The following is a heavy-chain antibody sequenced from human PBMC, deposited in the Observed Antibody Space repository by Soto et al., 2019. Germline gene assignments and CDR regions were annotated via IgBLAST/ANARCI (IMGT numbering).Heavy chain of an antibody. CDR2: ISAYNGNT. V-gene: IGHV1-18*01. J-gene: IGHJ6*02. CDR3: ARESPFYGDPLDYYYGMDV. CDR1: GYTFTSCG. D-gene: IGHD4-17*01. Sequence: ASVKVSCKASGYTFTSCGISCVRQAPGQGLEWMGWISAYNGNTNYAQKLQGRVTMTTDTSTSTAYMELRSLRSDDTAVYYCARESPFYGDPLDYYYGMDVWGQGTTVTV.